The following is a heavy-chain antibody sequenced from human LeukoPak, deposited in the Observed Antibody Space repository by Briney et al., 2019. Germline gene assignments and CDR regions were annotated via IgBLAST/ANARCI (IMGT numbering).Heavy chain of an antibody. CDR3: ARGPMHGIVVVPAAIHFDY. D-gene: IGHD2-2*01. J-gene: IGHJ4*02. CDR1: GYTFTSYA. Sequence: ASVKVSCKASGYTFTSYAMNWVRQAPGQRLEWMGWISAYNGNTNYAQKLQGRVTMTTDTSTSTAYMELRSLRSDDTAVYYCARGPMHGIVVVPAAIHFDYWGQGTLVTVSS. V-gene: IGHV1-18*01. CDR2: ISAYNGNT.